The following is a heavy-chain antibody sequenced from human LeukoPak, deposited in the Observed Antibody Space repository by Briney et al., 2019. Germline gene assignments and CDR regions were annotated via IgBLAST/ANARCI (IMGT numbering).Heavy chain of an antibody. CDR1: GFVFSSYA. CDR3: ARDHFDSGSSWDSYLDY. J-gene: IGHJ4*02. CDR2: LSGSGQRP. Sequence: GGSLRLSCAASGFVFSSYAMGWVRQAPGKGLEWVSALSGSGQRPKYADSVKGRFTISRDSFKSTLYLQMNSLRAEDTAVYYCARDHFDSGSSWDSYLDYWGQGTLVTVSS. D-gene: IGHD6-13*01. V-gene: IGHV3-23*01.